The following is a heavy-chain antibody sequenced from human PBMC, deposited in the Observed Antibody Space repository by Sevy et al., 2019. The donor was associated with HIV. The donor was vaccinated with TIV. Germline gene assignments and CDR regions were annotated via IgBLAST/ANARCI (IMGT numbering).Heavy chain of an antibody. D-gene: IGHD3-22*01. J-gene: IGHJ1*01. CDR2: IYWNDDQ. Sequence: SGPTLVNPTQTLTLTCTFSGFSLSTSGEGVGWIRQPPGKALEWLAVIYWNDDQRYSPSLKSRLTITKDTSKNQVVLTMTIMDPVDTATYYCSHRGGVHYYDSSGYYTRAEYFQHWGQCALVTVSS. CDR1: GFSLSTSGEG. V-gene: IGHV2-5*01. CDR3: SHRGGVHYYDSSGYYTRAEYFQH.